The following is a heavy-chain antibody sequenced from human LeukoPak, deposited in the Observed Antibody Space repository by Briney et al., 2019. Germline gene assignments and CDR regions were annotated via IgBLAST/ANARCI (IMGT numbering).Heavy chain of an antibody. CDR3: AKDPSSIAARRGRYFDY. J-gene: IGHJ4*02. D-gene: IGHD6-6*01. V-gene: IGHV3-23*01. Sequence: GGSLRLSCAASGFTFSSYAMSWVRQAPGKGPEWVSAISGSGGSTYYADSVKGRFTISRDNSKNTLYLQMNSLRAEDTAVYYCAKDPSSIAARRGRYFDYWGQGTLVTVSS. CDR2: ISGSGGST. CDR1: GFTFSSYA.